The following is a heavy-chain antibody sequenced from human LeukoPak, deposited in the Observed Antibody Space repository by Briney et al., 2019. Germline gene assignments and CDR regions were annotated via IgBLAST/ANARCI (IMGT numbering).Heavy chain of an antibody. CDR3: ARGSYYDY. CDR1: GYTFTTYV. J-gene: IGHJ4*02. CDR2: ISTYNGDT. Sequence: GASVKVSCKASGYTFTTYVITWARQPPGQGLEWMGWISTYNGDTNYAPNLQGRVTMTTDTSTTTAYMELRSLRSDDTAVYYCARGSYYDYWGQGTLVTVSS. V-gene: IGHV1-18*01.